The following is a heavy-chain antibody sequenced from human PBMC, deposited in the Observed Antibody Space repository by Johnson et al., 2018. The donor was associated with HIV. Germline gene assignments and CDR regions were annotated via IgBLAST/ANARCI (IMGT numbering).Heavy chain of an antibody. CDR1: GFIFSRFW. V-gene: IGHV3-7*02. CDR3: ARGGVYYDKAFDI. J-gene: IGHJ3*02. CDR2: IDKEGREK. D-gene: IGHD3-22*01. Sequence: VQLVESGGGLVQPGGSVRVSCVASGFIFSRFWMSWVRQAPGKGLEWVANIDKEGREKQYADSVKGRFTISRENAKNSLYLQMNSLRAGDTAVYYCARGGVYYDKAFDIWGQGTMVTVSS.